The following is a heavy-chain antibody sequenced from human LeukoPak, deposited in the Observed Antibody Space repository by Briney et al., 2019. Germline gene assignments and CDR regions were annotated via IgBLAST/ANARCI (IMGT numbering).Heavy chain of an antibody. J-gene: IGHJ4*02. CDR2: INWNGGST. Sequence: GGSLRLSCAASGFTFDDYGMTWVRHTPGKGLEWVATINWNGGSTAYADSVKGRFTISRDNAKNSLYLQMNSLRAEDAAVYYCAKEDCSGGRCYSLHYWGQGTLVTGSS. CDR1: GFTFDDYG. CDR3: AKEDCSGGRCYSLHY. V-gene: IGHV3-20*04. D-gene: IGHD2-15*01.